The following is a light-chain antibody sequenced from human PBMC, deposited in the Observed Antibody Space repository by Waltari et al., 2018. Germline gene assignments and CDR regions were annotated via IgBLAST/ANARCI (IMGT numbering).Light chain of an antibody. Sequence: QSALTQPASVSGSPGQSITISCTGSRNDLGTYNLVSWYHQHPGKAPNLMIYEGTERPSGVSNRFSGSKSGNTASLTISGLQAEDEADYYCCSYAGSTTFLYVFGTGTKVTVL. CDR3: CSYAGSTTFLYV. CDR2: EGT. CDR1: RNDLGTYNL. V-gene: IGLV2-23*01. J-gene: IGLJ1*01.